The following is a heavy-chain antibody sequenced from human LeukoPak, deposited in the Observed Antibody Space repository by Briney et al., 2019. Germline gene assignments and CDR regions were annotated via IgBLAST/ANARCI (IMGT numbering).Heavy chain of an antibody. V-gene: IGHV4-59*08. CDR1: GGSISSHF. Sequence: PSETLSLTCTVSGGSISSHFWTRIRQPPGKGLEWIGYIYYSGTTNYNPSLKSRVTMSVDTSKNQFSLKLTSVTAADTAVYYCARRLRQNLFDPWGQGTLVTVSS. CDR2: IYYSGTT. CDR3: ARRLRQNLFDP. J-gene: IGHJ5*02. D-gene: IGHD4-17*01.